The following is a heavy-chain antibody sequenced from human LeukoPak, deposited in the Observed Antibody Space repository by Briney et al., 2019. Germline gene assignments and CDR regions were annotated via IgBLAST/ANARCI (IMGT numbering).Heavy chain of an antibody. D-gene: IGHD3-22*01. CDR3: ARDRFDDSSGYYYHYYYYMDV. J-gene: IGHJ6*03. Sequence: PSETLSLTCTVSGGSISSYYWSWIRQPPGKGLEWIGYIYYSGSTNYNPSLKSRVTIPVDTSKNQFSLKLSSVTAADTAVYYCARDRFDDSSGYYYHYYYYMDVWGKGTTVTVSS. CDR2: IYYSGST. V-gene: IGHV4-59*12. CDR1: GGSISSYY.